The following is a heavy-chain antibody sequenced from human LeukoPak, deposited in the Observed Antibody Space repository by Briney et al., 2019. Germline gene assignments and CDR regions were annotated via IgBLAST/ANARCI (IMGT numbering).Heavy chain of an antibody. CDR3: ARGYCSGGTCYLVENWFDP. CDR1: GYTFTVYY. D-gene: IGHD2-15*01. V-gene: IGHV1-2*06. Sequence: ASVKVSCKASGYTFTVYYMYWVRQAPGQGLEWMGRINPNSGDTDYPQNFQGRVTMTRDTSISTAYMELTNLRSDDTAVYYCARGYCSGGTCYLVENWFDPWGQGTLVTVSS. J-gene: IGHJ5*02. CDR2: INPNSGDT.